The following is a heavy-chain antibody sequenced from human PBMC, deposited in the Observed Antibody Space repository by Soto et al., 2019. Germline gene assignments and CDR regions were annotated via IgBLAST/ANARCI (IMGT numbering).Heavy chain of an antibody. V-gene: IGHV6-1*01. J-gene: IGHJ1*01. D-gene: IGHD3-10*01. CDR1: GDSVSSDSVA. Sequence: PSQTLSLTCAISGDSVSSDSVAWNWIRQSPSRGLEWLGRTYYRSKWYNDYAASVKSRITVNPDTSKNQFSLKLSSVTAADTAVYYCARGAPVFIQHWGQGTLVTVSS. CDR3: ARGAPVFIQH. CDR2: TYYRSKWYN.